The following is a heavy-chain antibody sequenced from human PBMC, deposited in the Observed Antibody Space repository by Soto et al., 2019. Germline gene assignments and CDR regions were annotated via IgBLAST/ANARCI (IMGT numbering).Heavy chain of an antibody. CDR3: ARDGGAAVPAAILATGGLGWFDP. V-gene: IGHV3-7*01. J-gene: IGHJ5*02. D-gene: IGHD2-2*01. CDR2: IKQDGSEK. CDR1: GFTFSSYW. Sequence: GGSLRLSCAASGFTFSSYWMSWVRQAPGKGLEWVANIKQDGSEKYYVDSVKGRFTISRDNAKNSLYLQMNSLRAEDTAVYYCARDGGAAVPAAILATGGLGWFDPWGQGTLVTVSS.